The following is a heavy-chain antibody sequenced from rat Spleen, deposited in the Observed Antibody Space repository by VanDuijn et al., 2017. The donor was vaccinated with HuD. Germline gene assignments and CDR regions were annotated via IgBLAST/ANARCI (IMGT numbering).Heavy chain of an antibody. D-gene: IGHD1-12*03. CDR3: ARGCYDDDYYYNWFAY. J-gene: IGHJ3*01. Sequence: VQLKESGPGLVQPSQTLSLTCTVSGFSLTSDGVHWIRQPPEKGLEWMGIIYHDGGTDYNSAIKSRLSISRDTSKSQVFLKINSLQTDDTAMYYCARGCYDDDYYYNWFAYWGQGTLVTVSS. CDR1: GFSLTSDG. CDR2: IYHDGGT. V-gene: IGHV2-17*01.